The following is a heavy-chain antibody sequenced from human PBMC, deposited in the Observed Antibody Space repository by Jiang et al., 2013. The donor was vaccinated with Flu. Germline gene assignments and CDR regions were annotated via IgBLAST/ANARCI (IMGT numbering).Heavy chain of an antibody. J-gene: IGHJ3*02. Sequence: LLKPSETLSLTCAVYGGSFSGYYWSWIRQPPGKGLEWIGEINHSGSTNYNPSLKSRVTISVDTSKNQFSLKLSSVTAADTAVYYCARLNFRGYAFDIWGQGTMVTVSS. D-gene: IGHD1-1*01. CDR1: GGSFSGYY. CDR2: INHSGST. V-gene: IGHV4-34*01. CDR3: ARLNFRGYAFDI.